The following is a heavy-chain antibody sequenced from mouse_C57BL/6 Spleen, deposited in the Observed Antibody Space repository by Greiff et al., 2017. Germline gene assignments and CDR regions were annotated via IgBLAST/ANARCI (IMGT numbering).Heavy chain of an antibody. CDR3: ARSDLGSSWFDY. V-gene: IGHV1-72*01. CDR2: IDPTSGGT. J-gene: IGHJ2*01. Sequence: VKQSCKASGYTFTSYWMHWVKQRPGRGLEWIGRIDPTSGGTKYNEKFKSKATLTVDKPSSTAYMQLSSLTSEDSAVYYCARSDLGSSWFDYWGQGTTLTVSS. D-gene: IGHD1-1*01. CDR1: GYTFTSYW.